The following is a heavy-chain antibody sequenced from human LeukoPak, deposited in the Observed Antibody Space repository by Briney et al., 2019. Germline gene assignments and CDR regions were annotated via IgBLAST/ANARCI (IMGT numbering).Heavy chain of an antibody. V-gene: IGHV4-34*01. CDR2: INHSGST. Sequence: PSETLSLTCAVYGGSFSGYYWSWIRQPPGKGLEWIGEINHSGSTNYNPSLKSRVTISVDTSKNQFSLKLSSVTAADTAVYYCAGGNYYGSGSYYESDAFDIWGQGTMVTVSS. D-gene: IGHD3-10*01. CDR1: GGSFSGYY. CDR3: AGGNYYGSGSYYESDAFDI. J-gene: IGHJ3*02.